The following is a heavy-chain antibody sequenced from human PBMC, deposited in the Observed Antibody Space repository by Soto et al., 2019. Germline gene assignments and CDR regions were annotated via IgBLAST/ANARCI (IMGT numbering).Heavy chain of an antibody. J-gene: IGHJ4*02. Sequence: QVPLVESGGGVVQPGRSLRLSCAASGFTFSSYGMHWVRQAPGKGLEWVAVISYAGSNKYYSDSVKGRFTISRDNSKNRLSLQMNSLRAEDTAVYYCAKGGRGDRGYDPIDYWGQGTLVTVSS. D-gene: IGHD5-12*01. CDR2: ISYAGSNK. CDR1: GFTFSSYG. CDR3: AKGGRGDRGYDPIDY. V-gene: IGHV3-30*18.